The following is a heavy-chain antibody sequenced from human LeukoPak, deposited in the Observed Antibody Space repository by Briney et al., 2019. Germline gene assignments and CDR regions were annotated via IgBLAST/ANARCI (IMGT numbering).Heavy chain of an antibody. Sequence: PGGSLRLSCAASGFTFSSYAMHWVRQAPGKGLEWVAVISYDGSNKYYADSVKGRFTISRDNSKSTLYLQMNSLRAEDTAVYYCARSPKGYYDFWSGYSGMDVWGKGTTVTISS. CDR2: ISYDGSNK. CDR1: GFTFSSYA. J-gene: IGHJ6*03. V-gene: IGHV3-30-3*01. D-gene: IGHD3-3*01. CDR3: ARSPKGYYDFWSGYSGMDV.